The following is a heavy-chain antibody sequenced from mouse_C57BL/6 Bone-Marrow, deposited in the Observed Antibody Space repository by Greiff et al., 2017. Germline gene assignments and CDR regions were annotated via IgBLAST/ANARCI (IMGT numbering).Heavy chain of an antibody. D-gene: IGHD2-3*01. Sequence: EVKLVESGGGLVQPGGSLKLSCAASGFTFSDYGMAWVRQAPRKGPAWVAFISNLAYSIYYADTVTGRFPISRENAKNTLYLEMSSLRSEDTAMYYCARPFYDGSFAYWGQGTLVTVSA. V-gene: IGHV5-15*01. CDR2: ISNLAYSI. CDR3: ARPFYDGSFAY. CDR1: GFTFSDYG. J-gene: IGHJ3*01.